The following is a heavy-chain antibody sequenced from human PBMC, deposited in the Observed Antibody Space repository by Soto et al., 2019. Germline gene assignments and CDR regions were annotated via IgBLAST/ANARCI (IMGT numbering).Heavy chain of an antibody. V-gene: IGHV4-38-2*02. CDR2: IYHSGST. D-gene: IGHD6-13*01. CDR1: GYSISSGYY. CDR3: ARDSRAEGAAAGIHCYYYGMDV. J-gene: IGHJ6*02. Sequence: PSETLSLTCAVSGYSISSGYYWGWIRQPPGKGLEWIGSIYHSGSTYYNPSLKSRVTISVDTSKNQFSLKLSSVTAADTAVYYCARDSRAEGAAAGIHCYYYGMDVWGQGTTVTVSS.